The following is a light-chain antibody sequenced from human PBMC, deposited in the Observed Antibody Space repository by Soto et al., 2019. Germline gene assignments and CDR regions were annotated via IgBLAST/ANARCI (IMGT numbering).Light chain of an antibody. J-gene: IGLJ1*01. CDR1: NIGGKS. V-gene: IGLV3-21*02. Sequence: SYELTQPPSVSVAPGQTARITCGGDNIGGKSVHWYQQKPGQAPVLVVYDDSDRPTGIPERYSGSNSGNSAALTITSVEAGDEADYSCQVWDSGSDRYVFGPGTKVTV. CDR3: QVWDSGSDRYV. CDR2: DDS.